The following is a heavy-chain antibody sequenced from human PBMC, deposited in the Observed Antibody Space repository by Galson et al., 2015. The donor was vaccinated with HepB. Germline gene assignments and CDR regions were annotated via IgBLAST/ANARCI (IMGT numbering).Heavy chain of an antibody. CDR1: GFSFGTYG. Sequence: SLRLSCATSGFSFGTYGMSWARQSPGKELEWVSYGGSGGSRYYADSVKGRFTISRDNSKNTLYLQMHSLRAEDTAVYYCAKDRGVLGFLEGLLHFDYWGQGTLVTVSS. V-gene: IGHV3-23*01. CDR3: AKDRGVLGFLEGLLHFDY. J-gene: IGHJ4*02. D-gene: IGHD3-3*01. CDR2: GGSGGSR.